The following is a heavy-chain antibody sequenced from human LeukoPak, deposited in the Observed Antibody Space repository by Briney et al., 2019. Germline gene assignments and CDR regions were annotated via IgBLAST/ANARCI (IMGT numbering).Heavy chain of an antibody. V-gene: IGHV5-51*01. D-gene: IGHD6-19*01. J-gene: IGHJ6*02. Sequence: GESLKISCKGSGYSFTTYWIGWVRQLPGKGLEWMGTVYPGDSDSRYSQSFQGQVIISADKSINTAYPQWKSLKASDTATYYCATGIKVAGTGMDVWGQGTTVTVSS. CDR1: GYSFTTYW. CDR3: ATGIKVAGTGMDV. CDR2: VYPGDSDS.